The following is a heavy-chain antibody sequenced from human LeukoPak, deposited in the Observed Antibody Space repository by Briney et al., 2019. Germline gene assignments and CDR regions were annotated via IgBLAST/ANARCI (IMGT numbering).Heavy chain of an antibody. CDR2: IFSGGST. D-gene: IGHD4-23*01. CDR1: GFTVSNNY. V-gene: IGHV3-53*01. Sequence: GGSLSLSCAASGFTVSNNYMTWVRQAPGKGLEWVSVIFSGGSTYYADSVKGRFTISRDNSKNTLYLHMNSLRAEDTAVYYCARVPSHYGGNSWFDYWGQGTLVTVSS. CDR3: ARVPSHYGGNSWFDY. J-gene: IGHJ4*02.